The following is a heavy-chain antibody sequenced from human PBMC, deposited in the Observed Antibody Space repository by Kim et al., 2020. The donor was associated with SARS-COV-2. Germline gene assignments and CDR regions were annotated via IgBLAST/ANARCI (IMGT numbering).Heavy chain of an antibody. V-gene: IGHV4-31*03. CDR1: GGSISSGGYY. CDR3: ARNIGITMIVVVTGWFDP. Sequence: PSETLSLTCTVSGGSISSGGYYWSWIRQHPGKGLEWIGYIYYSGSTYYNPSLKSRVTISVDTSKNQFSLKLTSVTAADTAVYYCARNIGITMIVVVTGWFDPWGQGTLVTVSS. D-gene: IGHD3-22*01. J-gene: IGHJ5*02. CDR2: IYYSGST.